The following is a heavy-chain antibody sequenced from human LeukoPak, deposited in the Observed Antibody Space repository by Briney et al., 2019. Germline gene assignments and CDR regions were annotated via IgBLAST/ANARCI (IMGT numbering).Heavy chain of an antibody. Sequence: ASVKDSCKASGYTFTDYYMHWVRQAPGQRLEWMGWINPNSGGTNYAQKFQGRVTMTRDTSISTAYMELSRLTSDDTAVFYCARIGYRAPYSIDYWGQGTLVTVSS. CDR3: ARIGYRAPYSIDY. CDR2: INPNSGGT. J-gene: IGHJ4*02. V-gene: IGHV1-2*02. CDR1: GYTFTDYY. D-gene: IGHD6-13*01.